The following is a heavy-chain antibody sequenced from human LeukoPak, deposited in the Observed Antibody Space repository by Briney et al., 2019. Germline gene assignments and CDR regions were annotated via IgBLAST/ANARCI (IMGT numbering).Heavy chain of an antibody. CDR2: IKSKTDGGTT. D-gene: IGHD3-3*01. V-gene: IGHV3-15*01. J-gene: IGHJ6*03. CDR1: GFTFGNAW. CDR3: TTDRGFLEWLSPYYYMDV. Sequence: GGSLRLSCAASGFTFGNAWMSWVRQAPGKGLEWVGRIKSKTDGGTTDYAAPVKGRFTISRDDSKNTLYLQMNSLKTEDTAVYYCTTDRGFLEWLSPYYYMDVWGKGTTVTVSS.